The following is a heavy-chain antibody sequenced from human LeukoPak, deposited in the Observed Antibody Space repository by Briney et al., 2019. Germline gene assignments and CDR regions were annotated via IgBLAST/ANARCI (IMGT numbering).Heavy chain of an antibody. CDR2: ISTSGGST. D-gene: IGHD5-18*01. Sequence: GCLRLSCAASGFTFRGYAMRWVRQAPGEGLEWVSAISTSGGSTYYADSLKGRFTISRDNSTNPVYMQMNSLRAEDTAVYYCAKEALQSLRYRYISTFDYWGQGPLVTVSS. V-gene: IGHV3-23*01. CDR3: AKEALQSLRYRYISTFDY. J-gene: IGHJ4*02. CDR1: GFTFRGYA.